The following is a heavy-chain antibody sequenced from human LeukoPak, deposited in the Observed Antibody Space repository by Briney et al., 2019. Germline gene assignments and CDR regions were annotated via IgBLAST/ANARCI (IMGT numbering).Heavy chain of an antibody. CDR1: GFTFSDYY. D-gene: IGHD3-10*02. V-gene: IGHV3-11*01. J-gene: IGHJ6*04. CDR2: MSSRSGTT. Sequence: GGSLRLSCAASGFTFSDYYMAWIRQAPGKGLEFISYMSSRSGTTLYANSVKGRFTISRDNARNSLHLQMNSLTDEDTAVYYCAELGITMIGGVWGKGTTVTISS. CDR3: AELGITMIGGV.